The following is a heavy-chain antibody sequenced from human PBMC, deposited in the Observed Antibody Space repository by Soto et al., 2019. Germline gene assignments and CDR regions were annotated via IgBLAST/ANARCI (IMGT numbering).Heavy chain of an antibody. Sequence: GGSLRLFCAASRFSVTSHAMHWVRQAPGKGLEWVAVISHDGRQRHYIDSVRGRFTLSRDESDNTVYLQMNSLRREDTAMYYCAKDVYFDSYYFDQWGQGTLVTVSS. V-gene: IGHV3-30*04. CDR1: RFSVTSHA. J-gene: IGHJ4*02. CDR3: AKDVYFDSYYFDQ. D-gene: IGHD3-9*01. CDR2: ISHDGRQR.